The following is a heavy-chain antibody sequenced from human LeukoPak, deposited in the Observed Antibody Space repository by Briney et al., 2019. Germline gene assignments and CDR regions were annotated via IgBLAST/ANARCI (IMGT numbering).Heavy chain of an antibody. D-gene: IGHD3-10*01. V-gene: IGHV3-30*02. CDR1: GFIFNSYG. Sequence: QPGGSLNLSCTASGFIFNSYGMHWVRQTPAKGLEWVTFIRYNGKDTYYADSVKGRFTIFRDNSKNTLFLQMTSLRSEDTAVYYCAKDVMHYGSGRPFYMDVWGRGTTVTISS. CDR2: IRYNGKDT. CDR3: AKDVMHYGSGRPFYMDV. J-gene: IGHJ6*03.